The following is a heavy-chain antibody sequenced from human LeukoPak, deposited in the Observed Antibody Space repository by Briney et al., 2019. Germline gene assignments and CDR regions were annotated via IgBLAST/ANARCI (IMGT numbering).Heavy chain of an antibody. CDR2: ISAYNGNT. D-gene: IGHD2-2*02. CDR1: GYTFTSYG. V-gene: IGHV1-18*01. CDR3: ARDSPRTIVVVPAAINDAFDI. Sequence: ASVKVSCKASGYTFTSYGISWVRQAPGQGLEWMGWISAYNGNTNYAQKLQGRVTMTTDTSTSTAYMELRSLRSDDTAVYHCARDSPRTIVVVPAAINDAFDIWGQGTMVTVSS. J-gene: IGHJ3*02.